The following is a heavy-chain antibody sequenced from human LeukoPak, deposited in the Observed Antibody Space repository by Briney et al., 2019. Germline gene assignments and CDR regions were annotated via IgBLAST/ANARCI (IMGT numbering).Heavy chain of an antibody. CDR2: ISHNGETT. CDR1: GFTVSSFG. D-gene: IGHD6-19*01. CDR3: AQGLSCGWYPY. V-gene: IGHV3-23*01. Sequence: GGSLTLSDAGSGFTVSSFGMGWVRQAPGKGLEWISAISHNGETTSYADSVKGPFTISRDNSKNTLYLQLTSLNDHDPADFYFAQGLSCGWYPYWGQGSLVCVLS. J-gene: IGHJ1*01.